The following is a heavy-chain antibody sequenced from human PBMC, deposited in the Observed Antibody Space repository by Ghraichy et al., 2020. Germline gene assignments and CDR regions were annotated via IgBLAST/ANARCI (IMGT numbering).Heavy chain of an antibody. Sequence: SETLSLTCTVSGDSISSTDYYWGWIRQPPETGLEWIGTMYYDGSTNYNPSLKSRVTISVDTSRNQFSLNVNSVTAADTAVYYCARHRRITARGYYYFYMDVWGTGTTVTVSS. J-gene: IGHJ6*03. CDR3: ARHRRITARGYYYFYMDV. V-gene: IGHV4-39*01. CDR2: MYYDGST. CDR1: GDSISSTDYY. D-gene: IGHD6-6*01.